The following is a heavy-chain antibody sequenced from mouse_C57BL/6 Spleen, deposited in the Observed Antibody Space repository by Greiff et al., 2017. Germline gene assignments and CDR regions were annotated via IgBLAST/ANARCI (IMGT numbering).Heavy chain of an antibody. CDR3: ARLTTVVATGYTDV. CDR2: INPSNGGT. V-gene: IGHV1-53*01. CDR1: GYTFTSYW. D-gene: IGHD1-1*01. Sequence: QVQLQQPGTELVKPGASVKLSCKASGYTFTSYWMHWVQQRPGQGLEWIGNINPSNGGTNYNEKLKSKATLTVDKSSSTAYMKLSSLPSEDSAVYYCARLTTVVATGYTDVWGTGTTVTVSS. J-gene: IGHJ1*03.